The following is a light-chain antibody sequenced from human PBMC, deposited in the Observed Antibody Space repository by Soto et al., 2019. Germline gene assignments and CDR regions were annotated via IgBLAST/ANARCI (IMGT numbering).Light chain of an antibody. J-gene: IGLJ2*01. V-gene: IGLV2-14*01. CDR1: SSDVGGFNY. CDR3: SSYTSSSNRV. Sequence: QSALPQPASVSGSPGQSIIISCTGTSSDVGGFNYVSWYQQHPGKAPKLMIYDVTKRPSGVSNRFSGSKSGNTASLTISGLQADDEADYYCSSYTSSSNRVFGGGTKLTVL. CDR2: DVT.